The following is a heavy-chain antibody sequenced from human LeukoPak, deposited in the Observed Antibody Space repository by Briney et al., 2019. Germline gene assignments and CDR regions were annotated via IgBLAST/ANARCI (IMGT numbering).Heavy chain of an antibody. CDR1: GGSFSGYY. J-gene: IGHJ2*01. CDR2: INHSGST. D-gene: IGHD2-21*02. V-gene: IGHV4-34*01. CDR3: ARVEVVTATQWCWYFDL. Sequence: PSETLSLTCAVYGGSFSGYYWSWIRQPPGKGLEWIGKINHSGSTNYNPSLKSRVTISVDTSKNQFSLKLSSVTAADTAVYYCARVEVVTATQWCWYFDLWGRGTLVTVSS.